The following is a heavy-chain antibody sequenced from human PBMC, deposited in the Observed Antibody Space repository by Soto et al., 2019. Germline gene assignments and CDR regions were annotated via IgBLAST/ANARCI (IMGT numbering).Heavy chain of an antibody. Sequence: GGSLRLPCSASGFTFNSYAMHWVRQAPGKGLEFVSAISSYGADTYYADSVKGRFAISRDNSKNTLYLQMSSLRAEDTALYYCAKNQGVELVPLATVDWFDPWGQGSVVTVSS. CDR3: AKNQGVELVPLATVDWFDP. D-gene: IGHD1-26*01. J-gene: IGHJ5*02. CDR1: GFTFNSYA. V-gene: IGHV3-64D*06. CDR2: ISSYGADT.